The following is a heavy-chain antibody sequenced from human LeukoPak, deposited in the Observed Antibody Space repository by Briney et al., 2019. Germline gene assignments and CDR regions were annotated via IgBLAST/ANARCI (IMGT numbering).Heavy chain of an antibody. CDR3: VRSSGWPDY. CDR1: GFTFSSYA. D-gene: IGHD6-19*01. Sequence: GGSLRLSCAASGFTFSSYAMSWVRQAPGKGLVWVSRSNSDGSSTSYADSVKGRFTISRDSAKNTLYLQMYSLRVEDTAVYYCVRSSGWPDYWGQGTLVTVSS. CDR2: SNSDGSST. V-gene: IGHV3-74*01. J-gene: IGHJ4*02.